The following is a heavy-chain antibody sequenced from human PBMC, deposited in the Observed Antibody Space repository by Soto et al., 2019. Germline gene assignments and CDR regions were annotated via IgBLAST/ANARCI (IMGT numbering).Heavy chain of an antibody. D-gene: IGHD6-6*01. V-gene: IGHV1-69*01. CDR2: IIAVFGTP. Sequence: QVQLVQSGAEVKKPGSSVRVSCKVSGDSFSTYAVSWVRQAPGQGLEWMGGIIAVFGTPSYAQKFKDRVTIIADESTTTVYMDLISLRSEDSAIYCCASPRIAGHYFYTMDVWGQGTTVAVSS. J-gene: IGHJ6*02. CDR3: ASPRIAGHYFYTMDV. CDR1: GDSFSTYA.